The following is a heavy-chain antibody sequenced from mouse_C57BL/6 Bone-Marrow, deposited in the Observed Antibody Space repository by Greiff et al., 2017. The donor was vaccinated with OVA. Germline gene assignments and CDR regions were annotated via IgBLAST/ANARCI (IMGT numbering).Heavy chain of an antibody. CDR3: ASYGNFDY. V-gene: IGHV14-4*01. CDR1: GFNIKDDY. D-gene: IGHD2-1*01. Sequence: VQLQQPGAELVRPGASVKLSCTASGFNIKDDYMHWVKQRPDQGLEWIGWIDPENGDTEYASKFQGKATITADTSSNTAYMQLSSLTSVDTAVYYCASYGNFDYWGPGTTLTVSS. J-gene: IGHJ2*01. CDR2: IDPENGDT.